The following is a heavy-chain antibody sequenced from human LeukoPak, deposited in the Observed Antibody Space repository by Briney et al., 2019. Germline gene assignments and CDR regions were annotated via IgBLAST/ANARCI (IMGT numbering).Heavy chain of an antibody. CDR2: INLNSGGT. Sequence: ASVKVSCKTSGYTFTGYYMHWVRQAPGQGLEWMGWINLNSGGTNYAQTFQGRVTMTRDTSISTAYMELSRLRSDDTAVYYCARASDFWSGYYGYWGQGTLVTVSS. V-gene: IGHV1-2*02. CDR1: GYTFTGYY. J-gene: IGHJ4*02. D-gene: IGHD3-3*01. CDR3: ARASDFWSGYYGY.